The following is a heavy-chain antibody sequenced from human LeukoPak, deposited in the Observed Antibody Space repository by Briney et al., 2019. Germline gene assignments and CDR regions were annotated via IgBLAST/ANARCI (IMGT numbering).Heavy chain of an antibody. Sequence: GGSLRLSCAASGFTFSSYAMSWVRQAPGKGLEWVSAISGSGGSTYYADSVKGQFIISRDNSENALYLQMNSLRADDTAVYYCAKGSTTEGYLRHDYRGQGTLVTVSS. J-gene: IGHJ4*02. CDR3: AKGSTTEGYLRHDY. D-gene: IGHD4-17*01. CDR1: GFTFSSYA. CDR2: ISGSGGST. V-gene: IGHV3-23*01.